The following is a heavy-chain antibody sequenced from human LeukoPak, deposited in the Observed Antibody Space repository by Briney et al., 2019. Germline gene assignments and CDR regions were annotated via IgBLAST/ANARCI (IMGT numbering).Heavy chain of an antibody. CDR2: IGVSGGST. CDR3: AKGNYYFDSSGYFHFDY. V-gene: IGHV3-23*01. CDR1: GFTFSNYA. D-gene: IGHD3-22*01. Sequence: GGSLRLSCAASGFTFSNYAMSWVRQAPGKGLEWVSTIGVSGGSTYYADSVKGRFTISRDNSKNTLYLQMNSLRAEDTAVYYCAKGNYYFDSSGYFHFDYWGQGTLVTVSS. J-gene: IGHJ4*02.